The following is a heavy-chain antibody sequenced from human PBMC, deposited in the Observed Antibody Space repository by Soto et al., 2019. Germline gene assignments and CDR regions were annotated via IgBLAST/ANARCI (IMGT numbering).Heavy chain of an antibody. V-gene: IGHV1-69*13. CDR2: IIPIFGTA. D-gene: IGHD1-26*01. J-gene: IGHJ4*02. CDR1: RVTFSSYA. Sequence: SGTVCCNSSRVTFSSYAISLLRQYPGQGLAWMGGIIPIFGTANYAQKFQGRVTITADEFTCTAYMELSSLRSEDTAVYSCARVTVWVGATTAPFRFDYWGQGTLVTVS. CDR3: ARVTVWVGATTAPFRFDY.